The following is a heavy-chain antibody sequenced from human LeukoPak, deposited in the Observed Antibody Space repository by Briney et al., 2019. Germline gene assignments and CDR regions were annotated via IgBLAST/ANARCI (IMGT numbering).Heavy chain of an antibody. CDR2: IYYSWNT. CDR3: ASCSSPSCYYLGYYCMDV. Sequence: SETLSLTFTVSCGSINSSSYYWGWIRHPPGNGLEWIGIIYYSWNTYYNLSLKSRVTISIDTSKNQFSLKLSSVTAADTAVYYCASCSSPSCYYLGYYCMDVWGGGTTVTVS. D-gene: IGHD2-2*01. J-gene: IGHJ6*02. CDR1: CGSINSSSYY. V-gene: IGHV4-39*01.